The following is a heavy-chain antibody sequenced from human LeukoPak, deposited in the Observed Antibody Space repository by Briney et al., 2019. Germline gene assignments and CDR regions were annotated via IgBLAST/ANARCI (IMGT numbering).Heavy chain of an antibody. CDR2: IYPSDSDT. D-gene: IGHD6-19*01. Sequence: GESLKISCKGFGYSFTSYWIGWVRQMPGKGLEWMGIIYPSDSDTRYSPSFQGLVTISADKSISTAYLQWRSLKASDTAMYYCARGLYGSDRGYWGQGTLVTVSS. V-gene: IGHV5-51*01. CDR3: ARGLYGSDRGY. CDR1: GYSFTSYW. J-gene: IGHJ4*02.